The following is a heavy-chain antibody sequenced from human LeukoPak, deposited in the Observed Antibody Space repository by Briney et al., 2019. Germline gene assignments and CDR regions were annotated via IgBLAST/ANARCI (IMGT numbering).Heavy chain of an antibody. Sequence: PGGSLRLSCAASGFTVSSNYMSWVRQAPGKGLEWVSYISSSGSITYYADSVKGRFTISRDNAKNSLYLQMNSLRAEDTAVYYCVREGGLNYGTRWGQGTLVTVSS. CDR2: ISSSGSIT. J-gene: IGHJ4*02. V-gene: IGHV3-11*04. CDR3: VREGGLNYGTR. D-gene: IGHD5-18*01. CDR1: GFTVSSNY.